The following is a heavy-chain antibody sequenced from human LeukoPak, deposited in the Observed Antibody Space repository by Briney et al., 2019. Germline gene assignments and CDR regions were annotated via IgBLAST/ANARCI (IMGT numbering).Heavy chain of an antibody. CDR3: ARSRVVVIPNWFDP. Sequence: SETLSLTCAVYGGSFSGYYWSWIRQPPGKGLEWIGYIYYSGSTNYNPSLKSRVTISVDTSKNQFSLKLSSVTAADTAVYYCARSRVVVIPNWFDPWGQGTLVTVSS. V-gene: IGHV4-59*01. J-gene: IGHJ5*02. CDR1: GGSFSGYY. CDR2: IYYSGST. D-gene: IGHD3-22*01.